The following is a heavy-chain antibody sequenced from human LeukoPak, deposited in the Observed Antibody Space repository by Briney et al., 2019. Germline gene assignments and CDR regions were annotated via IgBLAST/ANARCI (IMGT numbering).Heavy chain of an antibody. Sequence: PGRSLRLSCAASGFTFSNYAMSWVRQAPGKGLEWVSAISCSAGRTYYADSVKGRLTISRDNSKNTLYLQMNSLRAEDTAVYYYANVEWPLDHWGQGTLVTVSS. CDR3: ANVEWPLDH. D-gene: IGHD1-26*01. CDR1: GFTFSNYA. V-gene: IGHV3-23*01. CDR2: ISCSAGRT. J-gene: IGHJ4*02.